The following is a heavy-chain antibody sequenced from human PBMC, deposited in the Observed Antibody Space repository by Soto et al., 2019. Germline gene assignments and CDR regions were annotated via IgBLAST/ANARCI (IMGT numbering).Heavy chain of an antibody. CDR1: GGSISSSNW. J-gene: IGHJ6*02. CDR2: IYHSGRT. V-gene: IGHV4-4*02. Sequence: QVQLQESGPGLVKPSGTLSLTCAVSGGSISSSNWWSWVRQPPGKGLEWIGEIYHSGRTNYNPSLKSRVTISVDKSKTQFSLKPRSVTAAATAVYYCARWDGDDAYGMDVWGQGTTVTVSS. CDR3: ARWDGDDAYGMDV. D-gene: IGHD2-21*02.